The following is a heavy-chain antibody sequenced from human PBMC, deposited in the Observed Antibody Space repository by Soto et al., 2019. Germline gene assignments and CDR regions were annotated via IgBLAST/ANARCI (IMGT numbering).Heavy chain of an antibody. V-gene: IGHV4-61*01. D-gene: IGHD1-26*01. CDR3: VHLSGSLYHYYGLDV. CDR1: GASVSSSNHY. CDR2: VYYSGST. Sequence: SETLSLTCTVSGASVSSSNHYWSWVRQPPGKGLEWIGYVYYSGSTNSNPSLKSRVTLSLDTSRSQFSLKLNSVTAADTAVYYCVHLSGSLYHYYGLDVWGQGTTVTVSS. J-gene: IGHJ6*02.